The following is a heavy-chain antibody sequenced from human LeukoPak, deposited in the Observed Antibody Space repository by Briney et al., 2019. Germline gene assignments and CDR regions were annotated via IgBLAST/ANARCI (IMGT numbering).Heavy chain of an antibody. CDR1: GGSFSGYY. Sequence: SETLSLTCAVYGGSFSGYYWSWIRQPPGKGLEWIGEINHSGSTNYNPSLKSRVTISVGTSKNQFSLKLSSVTAADTAVYYCARQQQQLEASWFDPWGQGTLVTVSS. CDR3: ARQQQQLEASWFDP. CDR2: INHSGST. J-gene: IGHJ5*02. V-gene: IGHV4-34*01. D-gene: IGHD6-13*01.